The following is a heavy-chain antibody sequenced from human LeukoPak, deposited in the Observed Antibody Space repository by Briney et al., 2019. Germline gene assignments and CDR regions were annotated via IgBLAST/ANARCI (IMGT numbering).Heavy chain of an antibody. D-gene: IGHD2-2*01. CDR2: SYYSGST. J-gene: IGHJ5*02. V-gene: IGHV4-39*07. CDR3: ARGLAAYCSSASCYGRNWFDP. Sequence: PSETLSLTCTVSGGSISSSSYYWGWIRQPPGKGLEWIGSSYYSGSTYYNPSLKSRVTVSVDTSKNQFSLKQSSVTAADTAVYYCARGLAAYCSSASCYGRNWFDPWGQGTLVTVSS. CDR1: GGSISSSSYY.